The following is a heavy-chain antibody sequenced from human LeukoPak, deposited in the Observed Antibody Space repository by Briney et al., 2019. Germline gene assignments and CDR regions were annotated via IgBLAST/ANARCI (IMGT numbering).Heavy chain of an antibody. D-gene: IGHD3-9*01. CDR1: GFTFSSYW. CDR2: IRYDGSNK. J-gene: IGHJ4*02. CDR3: ARRYFDWLLSHYFDY. Sequence: GGSLRLSCAASGFTFSSYWMSWVRQAPGKGLEWVAFIRYDGSNKYYADSVKGRFTISRDNSKNTLYLQMNSLRAEDTAVYYCARRYFDWLLSHYFDYWGQGTLVTVSS. V-gene: IGHV3-30*02.